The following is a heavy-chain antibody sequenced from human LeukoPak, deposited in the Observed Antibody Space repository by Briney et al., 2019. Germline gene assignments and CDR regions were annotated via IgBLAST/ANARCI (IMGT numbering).Heavy chain of an antibody. CDR1: GFTFSSYG. Sequence: PGGSLRLSCAASGFTFSSYGMHWVRQAPGKGLEWVAVISYDGSNKYYADSVKGRFTISRDNPKNTLYLQMNSLRAEDTAVYYCAKLTTVTAIDYWGQGTLVTVSS. J-gene: IGHJ4*02. D-gene: IGHD4-17*01. CDR3: AKLTTVTAIDY. CDR2: ISYDGSNK. V-gene: IGHV3-30*18.